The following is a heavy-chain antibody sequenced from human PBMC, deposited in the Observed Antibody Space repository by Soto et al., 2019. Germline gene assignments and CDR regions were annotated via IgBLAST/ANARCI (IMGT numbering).Heavy chain of an antibody. CDR3: GRRYGGNLDY. D-gene: IGHD5-18*01. J-gene: IGHJ4*02. V-gene: IGHV4-59*08. CDR1: GGSISNYY. Sequence: SETLSLTCTVSGGSISNYYWSWIRQPPGKGLEWIGYIYYSGSTNYNPSLKSRVTISVDTSKNQFSLRLSSVTAADTAVYYCGRRYGGNLDYWGQGTLVTVSS. CDR2: IYYSGST.